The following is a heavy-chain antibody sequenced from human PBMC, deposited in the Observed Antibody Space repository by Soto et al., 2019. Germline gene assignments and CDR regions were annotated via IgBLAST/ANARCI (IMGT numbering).Heavy chain of an antibody. J-gene: IGHJ4*02. CDR3: AKDSRIVVVTAPYDY. Sequence: QVQLVESGGGVVQPGRSLRLSCAASGFTFSSYGMHWVRQAPGKGLEWVAVISYDGSNKYYADSVKGRFTISRDNSKNTLYLQMNSLRAEDTAVYYCAKDSRIVVVTAPYDYWGQGTLVTAPS. CDR1: GFTFSSYG. D-gene: IGHD2-21*02. V-gene: IGHV3-30*18. CDR2: ISYDGSNK.